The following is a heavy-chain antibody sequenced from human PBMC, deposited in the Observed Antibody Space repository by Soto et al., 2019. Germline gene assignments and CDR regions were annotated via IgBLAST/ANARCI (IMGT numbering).Heavy chain of an antibody. D-gene: IGHD3-22*01. J-gene: IGHJ4*02. CDR2: MSSSGSII. CDR1: GFTVSDYY. V-gene: IGHV3-11*01. CDR3: ASDLGYYDSSGYLDS. Sequence: QVQLVESGGGLVKPGGSLRLSCAASGFTVSDYYMIWIRQAPGKGLEWVSYMSSSGSIIYYADSVKGRSTISRDNAKNSLYLQMNSRRAEETAVYYCASDLGYYDSSGYLDSWGQGTLVPVS.